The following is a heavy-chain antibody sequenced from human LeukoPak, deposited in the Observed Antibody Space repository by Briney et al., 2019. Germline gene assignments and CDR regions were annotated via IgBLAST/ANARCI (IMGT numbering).Heavy chain of an antibody. V-gene: IGHV1-69*13. CDR3: AREKQHYYYYYMDV. D-gene: IGHD6-13*01. Sequence: SVKVSCKASGGTFTTYGITWVRQAPGQGLEWMGGIIPIFGTINYPQRFRGRVTITADESTSTAYMELSSLRSEDTAVYYCAREKQHYYYYYMDVWGKGTTVTVSS. CDR2: IIPIFGTI. J-gene: IGHJ6*03. CDR1: GGTFTTYG.